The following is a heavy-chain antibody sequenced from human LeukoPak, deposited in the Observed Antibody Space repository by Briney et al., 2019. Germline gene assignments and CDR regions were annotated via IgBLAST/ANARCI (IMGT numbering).Heavy chain of an antibody. V-gene: IGHV4-4*02. CDR1: GGSITTTNW. D-gene: IGHD2-8*01. CDR3: SRENGAFSPFGY. J-gene: IGHJ4*02. CDR2: IHLSGRT. Sequence: SETLSLTCGVSGGSITTTNWWSWVRQPPGQGLEWIGEIHLSGRTNYNPSLNSRVTLALDTSKNHLSLSLPSVTAADTAGYYCSRENGAFSPFGYWGQGTLVTVPS.